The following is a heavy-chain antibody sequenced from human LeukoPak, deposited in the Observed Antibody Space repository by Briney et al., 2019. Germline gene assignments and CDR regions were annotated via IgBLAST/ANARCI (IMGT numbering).Heavy chain of an antibody. CDR2: IKADGSNT. Sequence: GGSLRLSCVASGFSVSSNWMHWVRHAPGKGLVWVSRIKADGSNTYYADSARGRFTISRDNAKNTVYLQMNSLRAEDTAVYYCARGSGSYGDFDYWGQGTLVTVSS. D-gene: IGHD1-26*01. J-gene: IGHJ4*02. CDR3: ARGSGSYGDFDY. V-gene: IGHV3-74*01. CDR1: GFSVSSNW.